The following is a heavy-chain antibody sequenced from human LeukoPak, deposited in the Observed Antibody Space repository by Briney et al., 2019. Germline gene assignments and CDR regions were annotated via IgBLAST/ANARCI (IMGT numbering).Heavy chain of an antibody. D-gene: IGHD1-26*01. V-gene: IGHV4-59*01. Sequence: SETLSLTCTVSGGSLSNYYWSWIRQPPAKGLEWIGCMHSSGSTTYNLSLKSRVSMSIETSTNQFSLKLSSVTAADTAVYYCARDIRVVGATLYFDYWGQGTLVTVSS. CDR2: MHSSGST. J-gene: IGHJ4*02. CDR1: GGSLSNYY. CDR3: ARDIRVVGATLYFDY.